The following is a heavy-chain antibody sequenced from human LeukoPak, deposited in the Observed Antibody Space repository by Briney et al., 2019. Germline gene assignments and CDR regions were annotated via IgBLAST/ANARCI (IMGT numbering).Heavy chain of an antibody. V-gene: IGHV4-38-2*01. CDR2: IFHSWNT. J-gene: IGHJ6*03. CDR1: GYSISSGYY. Sequence: PSETLSLTCAVSGYSISSGYYWGWFRQPPGKGLEWIGCIFHSWNTYYNPSLKSRVSISVDTSKNHFSLKLTSVTAADSAVYYCARQGGSSSPYYSYYMDVWGKGTTVTVSS. CDR3: ARQGGSSSPYYSYYMDV. D-gene: IGHD6-13*01.